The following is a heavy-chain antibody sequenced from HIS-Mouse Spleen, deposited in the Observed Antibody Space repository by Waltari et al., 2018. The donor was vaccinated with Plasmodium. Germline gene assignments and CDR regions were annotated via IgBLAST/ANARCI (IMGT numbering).Heavy chain of an antibody. D-gene: IGHD6-13*01. CDR2: ISYDGSNK. Sequence: QVQLVESGGGVVQPGRSLRLSCAASGFTFSSYGMHWVRRAPGKGLEWVAVISYDGSNKYYADSVKGRFTISRDNSKNTLYLQMNSLRAEDTAVYYCAKDGRLGIAAAYYFDYWGQGTLVTVSS. V-gene: IGHV3-30*18. CDR3: AKDGRLGIAAAYYFDY. J-gene: IGHJ4*02. CDR1: GFTFSSYG.